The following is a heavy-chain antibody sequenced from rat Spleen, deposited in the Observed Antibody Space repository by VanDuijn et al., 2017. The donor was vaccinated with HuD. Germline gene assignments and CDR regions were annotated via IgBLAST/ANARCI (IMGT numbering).Heavy chain of an antibody. CDR3: ATDTFYDGTYYPGGFDY. Sequence: EVQLVESDGGLVRPGRSLKLSCAASGFTFSSFPMAWVRQAPTKGLEWVASISSGGGGTYYPDSVKGRFTISRDNTKTTLYLQMDSLRSEDTATYYCATDTFYDGTYYPGGFDYWGQGVMVTVSS. D-gene: IGHD1-12*02. CDR1: GFTFSSFP. V-gene: IGHV5-27*01. J-gene: IGHJ2*01. CDR2: ISSGGGGT.